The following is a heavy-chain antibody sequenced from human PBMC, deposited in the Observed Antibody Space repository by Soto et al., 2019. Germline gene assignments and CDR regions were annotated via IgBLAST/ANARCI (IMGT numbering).Heavy chain of an antibody. V-gene: IGHV1-46*03. CDR1: GYTFTSYY. D-gene: IGHD5-18*01. CDR2: INPSGGST. Sequence: SVKVYCKASGYTFTSYYMHWVRQAPGQGLEWMGIINPSGGSTSYAQKFQGRVTMTRDTSTSTVYMELSSLRSEDTAVYYCAATDTAIYYFDYWGQGTLVTVSS. CDR3: AATDTAIYYFDY. J-gene: IGHJ4*02.